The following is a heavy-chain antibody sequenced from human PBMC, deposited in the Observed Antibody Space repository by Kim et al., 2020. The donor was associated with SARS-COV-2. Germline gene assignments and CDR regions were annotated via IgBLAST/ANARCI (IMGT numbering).Heavy chain of an antibody. CDR3: ARVIGWLRFSGSYYYYVWTS. D-gene: IGHD5-12*01. Sequence: ASVKVSCKASGYTFTSYAMHWVRQAPGQRLEWMGWINAGNGNTKYSQKFQGRVTITRDTSASTAYMELSSLRSEDTAVYYCARVIGWLRFSGSYYYYVWTSGAKGPRSPSP. CDR2: INAGNGNT. V-gene: IGHV1-3*01. J-gene: IGHJ6*02. CDR1: GYTFTSYA.